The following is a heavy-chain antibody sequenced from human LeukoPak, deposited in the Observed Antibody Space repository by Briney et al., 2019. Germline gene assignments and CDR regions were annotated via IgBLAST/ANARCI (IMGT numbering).Heavy chain of an antibody. CDR3: ARGVYCSSASCYWD. J-gene: IGHJ4*02. D-gene: IGHD2-2*01. CDR2: MHYSGST. V-gene: IGHV4-39*01. CDR1: GVSVSNSNFY. Sequence: SETLSLTCTVSGVSVSNSNFYWGRIRRPPGKGPEFIGSMHYSGSTYYNPSLKSRVAVFVDTSKNQFSLNLRFVTDADTAVYYCARGVYCSSASCYWDWGQGALVTVSS.